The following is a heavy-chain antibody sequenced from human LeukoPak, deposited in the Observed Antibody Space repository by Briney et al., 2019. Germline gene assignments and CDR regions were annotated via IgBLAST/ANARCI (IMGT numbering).Heavy chain of an antibody. CDR3: ARYGGSSAFDI. V-gene: IGHV4-61*01. Sequence: SETLSLTCTVSGGSISIGSYYWSWIRQPPGKGLEWIGYIYYSGSTNYNPSLKSRVTISVDTSKNQFSLKLSSVTAADTAVYYCARYGGSSAFDIWGQGTMVTVSS. D-gene: IGHD4-23*01. J-gene: IGHJ3*02. CDR1: GGSISIGSYY. CDR2: IYYSGST.